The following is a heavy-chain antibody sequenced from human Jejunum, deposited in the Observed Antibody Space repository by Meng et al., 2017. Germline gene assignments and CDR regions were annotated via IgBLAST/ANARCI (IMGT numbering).Heavy chain of an antibody. Sequence: GESLKISCAAAGFTFSDYNMHWVRQAPGKGLEWVAVIWSDGSNVYYGDSVKGRFTMSRDNSKDTMYLQMNSLRAEDTAVYYCARDRSAHDLWSAPYGLDVWGQGTTVTVSS. J-gene: IGHJ6*02. CDR3: ARDRSAHDLWSAPYGLDV. CDR1: GFTFSDYN. V-gene: IGHV3-33*01. CDR2: IWSDGSNV. D-gene: IGHD3-3*01.